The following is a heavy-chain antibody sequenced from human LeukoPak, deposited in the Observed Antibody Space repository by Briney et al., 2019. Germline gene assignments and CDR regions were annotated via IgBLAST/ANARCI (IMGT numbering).Heavy chain of an antibody. V-gene: IGHV4-59*01. J-gene: IGHJ4*02. D-gene: IGHD5-12*01. CDR1: GGSISSYY. Sequence: SETLSLTCTVSGGSISSYYWSWTRQPPGQELEWIGILYYSGSTNNNPSFKSRVTMSVDTSKNQFSLKLNSMTAADTAVYFCARGRYNGYGVDYWGQGTLVTVSS. CDR2: LYYSGST. CDR3: ARGRYNGYGVDY.